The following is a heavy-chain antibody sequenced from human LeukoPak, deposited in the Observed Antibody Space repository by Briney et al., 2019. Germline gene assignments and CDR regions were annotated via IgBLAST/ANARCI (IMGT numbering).Heavy chain of an antibody. CDR3: AKDIGRYDSRGDHFDY. Sequence: PGRSLRLSCAASGFIFDDYAMHWVRQAPGKGLEWVALISWDGRMALYADSVKGRFTISRDNTRNSLYLQMDRLRPEDTALYFCAKDIGRYDSRGDHFDYWGQGTLVTVSS. D-gene: IGHD3-22*01. J-gene: IGHJ4*02. CDR1: GFIFDDYA. CDR2: ISWDGRMA. V-gene: IGHV3-43D*03.